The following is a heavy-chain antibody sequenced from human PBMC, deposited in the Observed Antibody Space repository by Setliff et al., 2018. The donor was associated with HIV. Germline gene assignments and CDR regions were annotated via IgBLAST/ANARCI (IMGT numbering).Heavy chain of an antibody. J-gene: IGHJ4*02. D-gene: IGHD3-10*01. CDR2: VLPSGNS. CDR1: GGPSSGFY. V-gene: IGHV4-34*12. Sequence: SETLSLTCAVYGGPSSGFYWSWIRQSPERGLEWIGEVLPSGNSNYNPSFKSRFAISVDRSKSQFSLRLTSVTAADTATYYCASGSFGKFINWGQGTLVTVSS. CDR3: ASGSFGKFIN.